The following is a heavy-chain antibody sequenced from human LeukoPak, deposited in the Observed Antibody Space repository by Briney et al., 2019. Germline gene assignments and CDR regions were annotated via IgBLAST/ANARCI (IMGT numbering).Heavy chain of an antibody. Sequence: SETLSLTCTVSGYSISSGYYWGWIRQPPGKGLEWIGSIYHSGSTYYNPSLKSRVTISVDTSKNQFSLKLSSVTAADTAVYYCARGITVFGVGHRAFDFWGQGTMVTVSS. CDR2: IYHSGST. CDR1: GYSISSGYY. D-gene: IGHD3-3*01. CDR3: ARGITVFGVGHRAFDF. V-gene: IGHV4-38-2*02. J-gene: IGHJ3*01.